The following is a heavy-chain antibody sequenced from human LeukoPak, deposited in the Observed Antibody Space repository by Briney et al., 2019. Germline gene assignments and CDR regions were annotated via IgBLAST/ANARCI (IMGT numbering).Heavy chain of an antibody. J-gene: IGHJ3*02. CDR2: IKPDGIDK. Sequence: GGSLRLSCVGSGFTFRSHWVNWVRQSPRKGLEWVANIKPDGIDKYYVDSARGRFTVSRDNAKNSAFLQMNSLRAEDTAVYYCAKVIIRYYYDSSGYWDAFDIWGQGTMVTVSS. D-gene: IGHD3-22*01. V-gene: IGHV3-7*03. CDR3: AKVIIRYYYDSSGYWDAFDI. CDR1: GFTFRSHW.